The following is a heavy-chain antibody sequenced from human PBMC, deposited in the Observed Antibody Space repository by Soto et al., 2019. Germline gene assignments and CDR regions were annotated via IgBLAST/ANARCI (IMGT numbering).Heavy chain of an antibody. CDR3: TSTEYSSGWFNWFDP. Sequence: LRLSCTASGFTFGDYAMSWFRQAPGKGLEWVGFIRSKAYGGTTEYAASVKGRFTISRDDSKSTAYLQMNSLKTEDTAVYYCTSTEYSSGWFNWFDPWGQGTLVTVSS. CDR1: GFTFGDYA. CDR2: IRSKAYGGTT. D-gene: IGHD6-19*01. V-gene: IGHV3-49*03. J-gene: IGHJ5*02.